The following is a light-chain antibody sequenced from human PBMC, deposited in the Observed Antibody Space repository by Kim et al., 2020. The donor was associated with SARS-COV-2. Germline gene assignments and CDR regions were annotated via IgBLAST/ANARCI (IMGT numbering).Light chain of an antibody. J-gene: IGLJ3*02. CDR1: SGSMASNY. CDR3: QSYDSSNWV. V-gene: IGLV6-57*03. Sequence: KVTISWTRSSGSMASNYVQWYQQRPGSAPTTVIYEDNQRPSGVPDRFSGAIDSSSNSASLTISGLKTEDEADYYCQSYDSSNWVFGGGTQLTVL. CDR2: EDN.